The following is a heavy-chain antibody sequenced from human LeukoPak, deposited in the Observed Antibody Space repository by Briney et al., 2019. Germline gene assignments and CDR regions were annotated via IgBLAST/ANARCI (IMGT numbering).Heavy chain of an antibody. Sequence: GGSLRLSCAASGFTFSDYYMSWIRQAPGKGLEWVSYISSSGTTIFYADSVKGRFIISRDNAKNSLYLQMNSLRAEDTAMYYCARGSGSCRNDHWGQGTLVTVSS. CDR3: ARGSGSCRNDH. CDR2: ISSSGTTI. CDR1: GFTFSDYY. V-gene: IGHV3-11*04. D-gene: IGHD1-26*01. J-gene: IGHJ5*02.